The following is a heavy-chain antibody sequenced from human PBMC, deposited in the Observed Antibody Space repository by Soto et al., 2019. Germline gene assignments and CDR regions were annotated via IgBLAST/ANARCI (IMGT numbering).Heavy chain of an antibody. D-gene: IGHD6-19*01. J-gene: IGHJ4*02. V-gene: IGHV3-74*01. CDR1: GFTLSSYW. Sequence: EVQLVESGGGLVQPGGSLRLSCAASGFTLSSYWMHWVRQVPGKGLVWVSRINSDGSSTTYADSVKGRFTISRDNAKNPLYLQMNSLRAEDTAVYYCAVAVAGPTAIGYWGQGTLVTVSS. CDR3: AVAVAGPTAIGY. CDR2: INSDGSST.